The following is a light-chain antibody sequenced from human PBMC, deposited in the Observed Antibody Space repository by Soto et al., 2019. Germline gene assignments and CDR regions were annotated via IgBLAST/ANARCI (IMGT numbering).Light chain of an antibody. V-gene: IGLV2-14*01. CDR1: SSDVGGYNY. CDR2: DVS. CDR3: SSYTSSSTRV. J-gene: IGLJ2*01. Sequence: QCVLTQPASVSGSPGQSITISCTGTSSDVGGYNYVSWYQQHPGKAPKLMIYDVSNRPSGVSNRFSGSKSGNTASLTISGLQAEDEADYYCSSYTSSSTRVFGGGTKLTVL.